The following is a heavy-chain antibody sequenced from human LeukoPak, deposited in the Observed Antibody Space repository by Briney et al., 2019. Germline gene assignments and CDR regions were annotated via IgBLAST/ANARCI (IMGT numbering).Heavy chain of an antibody. CDR3: AREVGYSGGPNWFDP. D-gene: IGHD1-26*01. Sequence: GGSLRLSCAASGFTFSSYWMHWVRQTPGKGLVWVSRINSDGSNTRYADSVKGRFTISRDNAKNTLYLQMNSLRAEDTAVYYCAREVGYSGGPNWFDPWGQGTLVTVSS. CDR2: INSDGSNT. J-gene: IGHJ5*02. CDR1: GFTFSSYW. V-gene: IGHV3-74*01.